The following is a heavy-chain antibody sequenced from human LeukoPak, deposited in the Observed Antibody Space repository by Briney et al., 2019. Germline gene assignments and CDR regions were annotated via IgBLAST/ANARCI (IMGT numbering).Heavy chain of an antibody. V-gene: IGHV3-23*01. Sequence: GGSLRLSCAASGFTISTFAMSWVRQAPGKGLEWVSAISGRGGSTYYADSVKGRFTISRDNSKNTLYLQMSSLRAEDTAVYYCAKDVVTAHPWYFDYWGQGTLVTVSS. CDR2: ISGRGGST. J-gene: IGHJ4*02. CDR3: AKDVVTAHPWYFDY. D-gene: IGHD2-21*02. CDR1: GFTISTFA.